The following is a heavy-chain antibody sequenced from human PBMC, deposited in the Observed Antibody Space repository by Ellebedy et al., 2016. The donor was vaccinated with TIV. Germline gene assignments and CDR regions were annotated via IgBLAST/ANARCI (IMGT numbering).Heavy chain of an antibody. V-gene: IGHV4-34*01. J-gene: IGHJ5*02. Sequence: GSLRLSXAVYGGSFTHYYWSWIRQSPGKGLEWIGEINHSRNTYYNPSLKSRITTSVDTSNNEFSLNLSSLTAADTAVYYCAALTAAGTVHFFNPWGRGTLVTVSS. CDR3: AALTAAGTVHFFNP. CDR1: GGSFTHYY. D-gene: IGHD6-13*01. CDR2: INHSRNT.